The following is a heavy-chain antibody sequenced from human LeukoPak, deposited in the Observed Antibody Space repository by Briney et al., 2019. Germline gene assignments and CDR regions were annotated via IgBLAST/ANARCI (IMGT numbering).Heavy chain of an antibody. J-gene: IGHJ4*02. CDR3: ARDSYYYDSSGYLDY. V-gene: IGHV1-2*02. D-gene: IGHD3-22*01. CDR2: INPNSGGT. CDR1: GYTFTGYY. Sequence: ASVKVSCKASGYTFTGYYMHWVRQAPGQGLEWMGWINPNSGGTNYAQKFQGRVTMTRDTSISTAYMELSRLRSDDTAVYYCARDSYYYDSSGYLDYWGQGTLVTVSS.